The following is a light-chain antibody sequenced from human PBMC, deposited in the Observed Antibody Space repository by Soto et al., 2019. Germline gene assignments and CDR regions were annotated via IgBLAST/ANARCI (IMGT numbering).Light chain of an antibody. CDR2: DVR. V-gene: IGLV2-14*01. Sequence: QSVLTQPASVSGSPGQSITISCTGTTSDIGGYNFVSWCQQHPGKAPKLLIYDVRNRPSGVSNRFSGSKSGNTASLTISGLQAEDEADYYCNSYRTISTYVFGSGTKLTVL. CDR1: TSDIGGYNF. J-gene: IGLJ1*01. CDR3: NSYRTISTYV.